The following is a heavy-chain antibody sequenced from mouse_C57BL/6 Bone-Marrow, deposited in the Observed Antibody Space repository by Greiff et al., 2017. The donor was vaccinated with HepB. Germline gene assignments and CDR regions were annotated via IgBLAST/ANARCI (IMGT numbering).Heavy chain of an antibody. D-gene: IGHD1-1*01. CDR1: GYSITSGYY. V-gene: IGHV3-6*01. CDR3: ARDRFYYYGSSPLFAY. CDR2: ISYDGSN. J-gene: IGHJ3*01. Sequence: DVKLQESGPGLVKPSQSLSLTCSVTGYSITSGYYWNWIRQFPGNKLEWMGYISYDGSNNYNPSLKNRISITRDTSKNQFFLKLNSVTTEDTATYYCARDRFYYYGSSPLFAYWGQGTLVTVSA.